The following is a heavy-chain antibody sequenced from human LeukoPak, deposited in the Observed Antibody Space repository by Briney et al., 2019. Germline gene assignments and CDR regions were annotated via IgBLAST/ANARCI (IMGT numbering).Heavy chain of an antibody. D-gene: IGHD2-2*01. J-gene: IGHJ6*02. CDR3: ARDHVYCSSTSCDPLDYYYGMDV. V-gene: IGHV3-33*01. Sequence: GGSLRLSCAASGFTFSSYGMHWVRQAPGKGPEWVAVIWYDGSNKYYADPVKGRFTISRGNSKNTLYLQTNSLRAEDTAVYYCARDHVYCSSTSCDPLDYYYGMDVWGQGTTVTVSS. CDR2: IWYDGSNK. CDR1: GFTFSSYG.